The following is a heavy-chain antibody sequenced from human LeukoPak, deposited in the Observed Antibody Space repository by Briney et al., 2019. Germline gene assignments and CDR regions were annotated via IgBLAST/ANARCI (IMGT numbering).Heavy chain of an antibody. CDR2: IYSGGST. Sequence: GGSLRLSCGACGFTISSYYMSWLRQARGKGVEWVSIIYSGGSTYYADSVQGRFTISRDKSNNTPYLQMSSLRAADTAVYYCARDSFCGGNPSWGQGTLVTVSS. D-gene: IGHD4-23*01. CDR1: GFTISSYY. J-gene: IGHJ4*02. V-gene: IGHV3-53*01. CDR3: ARDSFCGGNPS.